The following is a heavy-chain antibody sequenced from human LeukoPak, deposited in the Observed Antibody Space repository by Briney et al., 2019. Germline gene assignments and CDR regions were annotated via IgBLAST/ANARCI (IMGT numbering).Heavy chain of an antibody. CDR1: GGTFSSYA. Sequence: ASVKVSCKASGGTFSSYAISWVRQAPGKGLEWMGGFDPEDGETIYAQKFQDRVTMTEDTSTDTAYMELSSLRSEDTAVYYCATTATYYYGSGSPPAFDYWGQGTLVTVSS. CDR2: FDPEDGET. D-gene: IGHD3-10*01. J-gene: IGHJ4*02. CDR3: ATTATYYYGSGSPPAFDY. V-gene: IGHV1-24*01.